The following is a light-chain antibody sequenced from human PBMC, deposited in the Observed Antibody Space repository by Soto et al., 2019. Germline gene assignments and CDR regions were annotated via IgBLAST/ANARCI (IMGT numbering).Light chain of an antibody. CDR3: SSYTSRDTLV. CDR2: DVN. V-gene: IGLV2-14*03. Sequence: QSALTQPASVSRSPGQSITISCTGTSSDVGGYDHVSWYQQHPGKAPKLIIYDVNIRPSGVSNRFSGSKSGNTASLAVSGLQAEDEADYYCSSYTSRDTLVFGGGTKLTVL. J-gene: IGLJ3*02. CDR1: SSDVGGYDH.